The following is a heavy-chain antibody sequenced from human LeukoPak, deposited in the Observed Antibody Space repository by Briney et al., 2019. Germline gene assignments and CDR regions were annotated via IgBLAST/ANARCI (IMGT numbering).Heavy chain of an antibody. D-gene: IGHD1-26*01. J-gene: IGHJ4*02. CDR3: ARAGAGGSYRYDY. CDR2: IYYSGST. V-gene: IGHV4-59*12. Sequence: SETLSLTCTVSGGSISSYYWSWIRQPPGKGLEWIGYIYYSGSTNYNPSLKSRVTISVDTSKNQFSLKLSSVTAADTAVYYCARAGAGGSYRYDYWGQGTLVTVSS. CDR1: GGSISSYY.